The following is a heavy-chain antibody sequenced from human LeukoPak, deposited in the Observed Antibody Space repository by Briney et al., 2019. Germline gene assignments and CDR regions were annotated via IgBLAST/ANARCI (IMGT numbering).Heavy chain of an antibody. CDR1: GVSMSAYQ. D-gene: IGHD2-21*01. CDR2: IDTKGET. CDR3: ATSNDAKIAPFDH. V-gene: IGHV4-4*09. Sequence: SETLSLTCTVSGVSMSAYQWSWVRQSPEKGLEWIGCIDTKGETSYNPSLKSRVTTSVNTSKSQFSLRLTSVTAADTAVYYCATSNDAKIAPFDHWGQGAPVTVSS. J-gene: IGHJ4*02.